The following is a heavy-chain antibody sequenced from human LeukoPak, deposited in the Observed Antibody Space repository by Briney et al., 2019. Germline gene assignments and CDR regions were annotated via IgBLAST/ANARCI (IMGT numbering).Heavy chain of an antibody. CDR1: GFTFSSYS. CDR3: ARDKQPYDAFDI. J-gene: IGHJ3*02. D-gene: IGHD6-13*01. V-gene: IGHV3-21*01. Sequence: GGSLRLSCAASGFTFSSYSMNWVRQAPGKGLEWVSSISSSSSYIYYADSVKGRFTISRDNAKNSLYLQMNSLRAEDTAVYYCARDKQPYDAFDIWGQGTMVTVSS. CDR2: ISSSSSYI.